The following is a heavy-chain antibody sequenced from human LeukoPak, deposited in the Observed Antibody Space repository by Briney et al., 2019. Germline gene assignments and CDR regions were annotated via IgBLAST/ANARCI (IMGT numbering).Heavy chain of an antibody. D-gene: IGHD3-22*01. Sequence: GGSLRLSCAASGFAFSNYAMSWVRPAPGKGLEWVSTISATGNSKYYADSVKGRFSTSRDAANSTLYLQVTSLRAEDTAVYYCAKDLDLYDSSNNFDFWGRGTLVTVSS. CDR3: AKDLDLYDSSNNFDF. CDR2: ISATGNSK. CDR1: GFAFSNYA. V-gene: IGHV3-23*01. J-gene: IGHJ4*02.